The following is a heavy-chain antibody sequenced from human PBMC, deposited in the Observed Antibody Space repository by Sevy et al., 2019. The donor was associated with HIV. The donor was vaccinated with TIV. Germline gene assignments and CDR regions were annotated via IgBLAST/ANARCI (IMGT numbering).Heavy chain of an antibody. CDR1: GGSINSDH. CDR2: VYYIGGT. CDR3: EGRNDFAI. V-gene: IGHV4-59*08. J-gene: IGHJ3*02. Sequence: SETLSLTCTVSGGSINSDHWNWIRQPPGKGLEWIGYVYYIGGTNYNPSLKNRVTISVDRTKNQFSLKLTSVTAADTAVYYYEGRNDFAIWGQGTMVTVSS.